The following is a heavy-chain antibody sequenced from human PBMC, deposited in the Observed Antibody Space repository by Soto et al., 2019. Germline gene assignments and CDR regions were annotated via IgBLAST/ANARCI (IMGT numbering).Heavy chain of an antibody. D-gene: IGHD1-20*01. CDR2: IIPLLGIT. Sequence: QAQLMQSGAEVKKPGSSVKVSCKASGGTFSGYAINWVRQAPGQGLEWMGGIIPLLGITDYGQKFQGRITIAADDTTGTTYKDLRGLISEDTAVYYCARDPRSITGTMYSEDFQHWGQGTLVSVSS. CDR3: ARDPRSITGTMYSEDFQH. V-gene: IGHV1-69*01. CDR1: GGTFSGYA. J-gene: IGHJ1*01.